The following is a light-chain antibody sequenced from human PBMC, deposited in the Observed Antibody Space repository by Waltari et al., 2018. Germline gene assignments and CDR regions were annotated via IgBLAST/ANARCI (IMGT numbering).Light chain of an antibody. Sequence: DVVMTQSPLSLPVTLGQPASISCRSSQSIVYSDGNIYLNWFQQRPGQSPRRLINKVSTRDSGVPDRVSGSGSGTDFTLKISRVEAEDVGVYYCMQGTHWPYTFGQGTKLEIK. CDR3: MQGTHWPYT. CDR2: KVS. CDR1: QSIVYSDGNIY. J-gene: IGKJ2*01. V-gene: IGKV2-30*01.